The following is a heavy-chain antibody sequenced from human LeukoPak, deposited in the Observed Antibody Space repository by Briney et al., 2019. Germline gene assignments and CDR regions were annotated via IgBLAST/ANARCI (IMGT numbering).Heavy chain of an antibody. CDR1: GFTFDDYG. J-gene: IGHJ4*01. D-gene: IGHD2-21*02. Sequence: GGSLRLSCAASGFTFDDYGMSWVRQAPGKGLEWVSGINWNGGSTGYADSVKGRFTISRDSAKNSLYLQMNSLRAEDTALYYCARERAYCGGDCPSPNDYWGQGTLVTVSS. V-gene: IGHV3-20*04. CDR2: INWNGGST. CDR3: ARERAYCGGDCPSPNDY.